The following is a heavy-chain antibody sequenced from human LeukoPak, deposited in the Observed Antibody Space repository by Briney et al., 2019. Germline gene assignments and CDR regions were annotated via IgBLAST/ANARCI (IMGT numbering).Heavy chain of an antibody. CDR3: ARDATMVRGVIIEYNWFDP. V-gene: IGHV4-4*07. Sequence: SETLSLTCTVSGGSISSYYWSWIRQPAGKGLEWIGRIHTSGSTNYNPSLKSRVTMSVDTSKNQFALKLSSVTAADTAVYYCARDATMVRGVIIEYNWFDPWGQGTLVTVSS. CDR1: GGSISSYY. J-gene: IGHJ5*02. CDR2: IHTSGST. D-gene: IGHD3-10*01.